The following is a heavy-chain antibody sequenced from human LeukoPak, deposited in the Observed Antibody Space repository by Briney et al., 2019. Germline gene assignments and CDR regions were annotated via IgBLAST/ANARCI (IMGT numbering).Heavy chain of an antibody. J-gene: IGHJ6*02. CDR2: IYYSGST. D-gene: IGHD3-10*01. Sequence: SETLSLTCTVSGGSISTYYWNWIRQPPGKGLEWIGSIYYSGSTYYNPSLKSRVTISVDTSKNQFSLKLSSVTAADTAVYYCARRKVRYGSGSHVYMDVWGQGTTVTVSS. V-gene: IGHV4-59*05. CDR1: GGSISTYY. CDR3: ARRKVRYGSGSHVYMDV.